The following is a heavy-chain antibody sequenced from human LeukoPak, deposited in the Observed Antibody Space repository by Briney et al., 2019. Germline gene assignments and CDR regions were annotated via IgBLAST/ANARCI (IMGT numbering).Heavy chain of an antibody. CDR3: ASDSGLGYCSSTSCYTPTFDI. CDR1: GFTFSSYS. D-gene: IGHD2-2*02. V-gene: IGHV3-21*01. J-gene: IGHJ3*02. Sequence: GGSLRLSCAASGFTFSSYSMNWVRQTPGKRLEWVSSISSSSSYIYYADSVKGRFTISRDNAKNSLYLQMNSLRAEDTAVYYCASDSGLGYCSSTSCYTPTFDIWGQGTMVTASS. CDR2: ISSSSSYI.